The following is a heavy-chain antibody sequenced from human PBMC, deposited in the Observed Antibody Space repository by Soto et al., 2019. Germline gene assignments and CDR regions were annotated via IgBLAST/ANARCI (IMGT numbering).Heavy chain of an antibody. CDR1: VGSVSGYY. V-gene: IGHV4-34*01. Sequence: SETLSLTCAVYVGSVSGYYWSWIRQPPGKGLEWIGEINHSGSTNYNPSLKSRVTISVDTSRNQFSLKLSSVTAADTAVYYCARLPPYSSSSGLKDYWGQGTLVTVSS. CDR2: INHSGST. D-gene: IGHD6-6*01. J-gene: IGHJ4*02. CDR3: ARLPPYSSSSGLKDY.